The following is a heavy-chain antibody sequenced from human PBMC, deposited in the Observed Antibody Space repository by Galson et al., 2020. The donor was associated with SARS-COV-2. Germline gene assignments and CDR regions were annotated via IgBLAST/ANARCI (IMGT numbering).Heavy chain of an antibody. CDR2: ISGSGGST. J-gene: IGHJ4*02. D-gene: IGHD3-22*01. Sequence: GGSLRLSCAASGFTFSSYAMSWVRQAPGKGLEWVSAISGSGGSTYYADSVKGRFTISRDNSKNTLYLQMNSLRAEDTAVYYCGTMDYDSSGYYYGGRFDYWGQGTLVTVSS. CDR3: GTMDYDSSGYYYGGRFDY. V-gene: IGHV3-23*01. CDR1: GFTFSSYA.